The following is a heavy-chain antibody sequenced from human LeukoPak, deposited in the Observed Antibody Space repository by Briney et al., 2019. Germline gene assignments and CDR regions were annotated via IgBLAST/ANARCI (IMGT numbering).Heavy chain of an antibody. CDR3: ARPIYGDSSSWYRAFDI. D-gene: IGHD6-13*01. V-gene: IGHV3-21*01. CDR2: ISSSSSYI. J-gene: IGHJ3*02. CDR1: GFTFSSYS. Sequence: GGSLRLSCAASGFTFSSYSMNWVRQAPGKGLEWVSSISSSSSYIYYAGSVKGRFTISRDNAKSSLYLQMNSLRAEDTAVYYCARPIYGDSSSWYRAFDIWGQGTMVTVSS.